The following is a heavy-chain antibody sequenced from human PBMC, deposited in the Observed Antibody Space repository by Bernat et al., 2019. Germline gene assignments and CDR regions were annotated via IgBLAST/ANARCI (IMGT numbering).Heavy chain of an antibody. CDR3: ARDLSFWSGSYHTYLSYFDY. Sequence: EVQLVESGGGLVQPGGSLRLSCAASGFTFSSYWMSWVRQAPGKGLEGVANIKKDGSEKYYVDSVKGRFTISRDNAKNSLYLQMNSLRAEDTAVYYCARDLSFWSGSYHTYLSYFDYWDQGTLVTVSS. CDR1: GFTFSSYW. CDR2: IKKDGSEK. D-gene: IGHD1-26*01. V-gene: IGHV3-7*03. J-gene: IGHJ4*02.